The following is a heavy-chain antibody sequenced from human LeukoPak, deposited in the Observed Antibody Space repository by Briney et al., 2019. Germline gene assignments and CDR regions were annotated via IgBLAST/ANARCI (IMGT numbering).Heavy chain of an antibody. D-gene: IGHD3-10*01. CDR1: GDSISSGDYS. J-gene: IGHJ5*02. CDR2: IFHTGSS. Sequence: MSSQTLSLTCTVSGDSISSGDYSWGWIRQPSGKGLEWIGYIFHTGSSYYNPSLRSRVTISVDGSRNQFSLRLTSVTAADTAVYYCARVLWFVNAPGSWLDPWGPGTLVAVSS. CDR3: ARVLWFVNAPGSWLDP. V-gene: IGHV4-30-2*01.